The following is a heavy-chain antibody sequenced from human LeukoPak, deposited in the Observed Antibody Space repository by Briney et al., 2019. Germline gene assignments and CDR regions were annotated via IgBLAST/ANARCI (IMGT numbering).Heavy chain of an antibody. CDR2: INHSGST. Sequence: SETLSLTCTVSGGSISSSSYYWSWIRQPPGKGLEWIGEINHSGSTNYNPSLKSRVTISVDTSKNQFSLKLSSVTAADTAVYYCARVHFFLGSAFDIWGQGTMVTVSS. V-gene: IGHV4-39*07. CDR3: ARVHFFLGSAFDI. CDR1: GGSISSSSYY. J-gene: IGHJ3*02. D-gene: IGHD2/OR15-2a*01.